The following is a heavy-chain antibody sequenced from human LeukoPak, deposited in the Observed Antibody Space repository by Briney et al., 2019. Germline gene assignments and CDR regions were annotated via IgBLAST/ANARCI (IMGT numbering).Heavy chain of an antibody. CDR2: IYYSGST. CDR1: GGSISSHY. D-gene: IGHD1-1*01. Sequence: SETLSLTCTVSGGSISSHYWSWIRQPPGKGLEWIGYIYYSGSTNYNPSLKSRVTISVDTSKNQFSLKLSSVTAADTAVYYCARQLEALDYWGQGTLVTVSS. V-gene: IGHV4-59*11. J-gene: IGHJ4*02. CDR3: ARQLEALDY.